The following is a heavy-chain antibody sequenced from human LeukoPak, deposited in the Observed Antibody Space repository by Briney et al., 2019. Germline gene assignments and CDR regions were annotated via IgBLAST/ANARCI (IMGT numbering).Heavy chain of an antibody. CDR2: ISSSGSTI. CDR3: ASGTAMVTN. Sequence: GGSLRLSCAASGFTFSSYELHWVRRAPGKGLDWVSFISSSGSTIYYADSVKGRFTISRDNAKNSLYLQMNSLRAEDTAAYYCASGTAMVTNWGERTLVTVSS. V-gene: IGHV3-48*03. CDR1: GFTFSSYE. J-gene: IGHJ4*02. D-gene: IGHD5-18*01.